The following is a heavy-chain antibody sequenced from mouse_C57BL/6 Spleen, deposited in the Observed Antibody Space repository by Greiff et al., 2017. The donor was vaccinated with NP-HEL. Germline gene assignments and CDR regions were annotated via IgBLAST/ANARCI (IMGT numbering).Heavy chain of an antibody. CDR1: GYSITSGYY. J-gene: IGHJ3*01. Sequence: VQLQQSGPGLVKPSQSLSLTCSVTGYSITSGYYWNWIRQFPGNKLEWMGYISYDGSNNYNPSLKNRISITRDTSKNQFFLKLNSVTTEDTATYYCARDNYGSQFAYWGQGTLVTVSA. D-gene: IGHD1-1*01. CDR2: ISYDGSN. CDR3: ARDNYGSQFAY. V-gene: IGHV3-6*01.